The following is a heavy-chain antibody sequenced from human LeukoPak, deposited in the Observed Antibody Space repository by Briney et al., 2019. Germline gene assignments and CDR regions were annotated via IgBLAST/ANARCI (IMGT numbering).Heavy chain of an antibody. CDR3: AKADLDCSSTSCYTNFDY. D-gene: IGHD2-2*01. CDR2: ISGSGGST. J-gene: IGHJ4*02. V-gene: IGHV3-23*01. Sequence: RPGGSLRLSCAASGFAFSSYAMSWVRQAPGKGLEWVSAISGSGGSTYYADSVKGRFTISRDNSKNTLYLQMNSLRAEDTAVYYCAKADLDCSSTSCYTNFDYWGQGTLVTVSS. CDR1: GFAFSSYA.